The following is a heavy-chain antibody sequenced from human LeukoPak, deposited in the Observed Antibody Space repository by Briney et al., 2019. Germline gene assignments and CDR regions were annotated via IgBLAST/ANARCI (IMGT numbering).Heavy chain of an antibody. CDR1: TSR. D-gene: IGHD3-22*01. CDR3: ARDLWNFCDGSGYNRDFDS. CDR2: IGTYGGDT. Sequence: ASVKVSCKATSRISWVRQAPGQGLEWMGWIGTYGGDTYYAQKFQGRITVTTDTSTSTVYMELRNLRSDDTAVYYCARDLWNFCDGSGYNRDFDSWGQGTLVTVSS. J-gene: IGHJ5*01. V-gene: IGHV1-18*01.